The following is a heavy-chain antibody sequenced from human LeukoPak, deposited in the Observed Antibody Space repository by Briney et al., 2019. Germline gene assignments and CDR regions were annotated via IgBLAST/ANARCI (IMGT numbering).Heavy chain of an antibody. CDR2: IYHSGST. D-gene: IGHD4-17*01. CDR3: ARVYGDYGGPIGY. V-gene: IGHV4-38-2*02. J-gene: IGHJ4*02. Sequence: SETLSLTCTVSGYSISSGYYWGWIRQPPGKGLEWIGSIYHSGSTYYNPSLKSRVTISVDTSKNQFSLKLSSVTAADTAVYYCARVYGDYGGPIGYWGQGTLVTVSS. CDR1: GYSISSGYY.